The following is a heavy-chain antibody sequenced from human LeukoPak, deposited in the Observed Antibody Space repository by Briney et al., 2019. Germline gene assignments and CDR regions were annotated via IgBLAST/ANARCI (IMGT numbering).Heavy chain of an antibody. D-gene: IGHD3-22*01. CDR2: IYSDGST. Sequence: GGSLRLSCAAPGFTVSSHYMSWVRQAPGKGLKWVSVIYSDGSTYYADSVKGRFTISRDSSKNTLYLQMNSLRAEDTAVYYCTRVAYYYDSSGYYHFDYWGQGTLVTVSS. V-gene: IGHV3-53*01. CDR1: GFTVSSHY. J-gene: IGHJ4*02. CDR3: TRVAYYYDSSGYYHFDY.